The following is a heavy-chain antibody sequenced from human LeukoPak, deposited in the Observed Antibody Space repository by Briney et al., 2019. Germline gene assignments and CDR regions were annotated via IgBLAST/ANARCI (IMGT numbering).Heavy chain of an antibody. CDR2: IKSKKDGGTA. V-gene: IGHV3-15*01. CDR3: ATLLASMLGYYYYMAV. J-gene: IGHJ6*03. Sequence: GGSLRLSCAPSGFSFTNAWMSWVRQAPGKGLEWVGRIKSKKDGGTADYAAPVKGRFTISRDDSKNTLYLQMNSLKTEDTAVYYCATLLASMLGYYYYMAVWHKGTTVTVSS. D-gene: IGHD2/OR15-2a*01. CDR1: GFSFTNAW.